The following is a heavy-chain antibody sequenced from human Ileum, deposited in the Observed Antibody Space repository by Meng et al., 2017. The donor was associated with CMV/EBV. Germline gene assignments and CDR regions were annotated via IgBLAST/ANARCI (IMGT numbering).Heavy chain of an antibody. V-gene: IGHV4-4*07. CDR2: IYTSGSS. Sequence: QGQPQESVPGLVEPSEPLSLTCGVSGDSISSYHWGWIRQPAGKGLEWIGRIYTSGSSSYNPSLKSRVTMSVDKSKNQVSLKLTSVTAADTAVYYCARDVRLVGHFDYWGQGTLVTVSS. D-gene: IGHD2-15*01. J-gene: IGHJ4*02. CDR3: ARDVRLVGHFDY. CDR1: GDSISSYH.